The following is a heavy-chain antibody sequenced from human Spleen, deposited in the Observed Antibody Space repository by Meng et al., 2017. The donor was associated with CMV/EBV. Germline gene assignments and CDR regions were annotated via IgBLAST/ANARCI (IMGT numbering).Heavy chain of an antibody. D-gene: IGHD3-3*01. CDR2: IKSKANNYAT. J-gene: IGHJ6*02. Sequence: GESLKISCAASRFTFSGSTMHWVRQASGKGLEWIGRIKSKANNYATAYGASVKGRFTISRDDSKNTAYLQMNGLKTEDTAVYYCAKDETTSGYYSGIVHYGLDVWGQGTTVTVSS. CDR1: RFTFSGST. V-gene: IGHV3-73*01. CDR3: AKDETTSGYYSGIVHYGLDV.